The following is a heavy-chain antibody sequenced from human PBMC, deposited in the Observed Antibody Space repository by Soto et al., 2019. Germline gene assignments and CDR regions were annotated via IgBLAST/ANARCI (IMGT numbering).Heavy chain of an antibody. D-gene: IGHD3-3*01. V-gene: IGHV3-23*01. CDR1: GFTFSSHA. CDR3: AKGMDDFWSDYYSRSFDQ. CDR2: ISGSGGST. J-gene: IGHJ4*02. Sequence: PGGSLRLSCAASGFTFSSHAMNWVRQAPGKGLEWVSGISGSGGSTYYADSVKGRFTISRDKSKNTLYLQMNSLRAEDTAVYYCAKGMDDFWSDYYSRSFDQWGQGTLVTVSS.